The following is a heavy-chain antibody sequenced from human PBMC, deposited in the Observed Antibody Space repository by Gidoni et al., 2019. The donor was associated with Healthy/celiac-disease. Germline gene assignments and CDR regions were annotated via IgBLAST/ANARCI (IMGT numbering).Heavy chain of an antibody. CDR3: ARDWGVDAAMDY. V-gene: IGHV4-61*02. D-gene: IGHD5-18*01. CDR1: GVSISSGTYY. CDR2: IYTSGNT. Sequence: QVQLQASGPGVVKPSQPLSLTCTVSGVSISSGTYYWSWIRQPAGKGLEWIGRIYTSGNTNCNPSLESRVTMSVDTSKNQFSLKLSSVTAADTAVYYCARDWGVDAAMDYWGQGTLITVSS. J-gene: IGHJ4*02.